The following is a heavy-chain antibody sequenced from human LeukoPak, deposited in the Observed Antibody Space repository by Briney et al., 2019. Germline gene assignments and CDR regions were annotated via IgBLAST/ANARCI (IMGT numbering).Heavy chain of an antibody. V-gene: IGHV4-31*03. CDR3: ARERGSSFDY. J-gene: IGHJ4*02. CDR2: IYYSGST. D-gene: IGHD1-26*01. Sequence: PSQTLSLTCTVSGGSISSGGYYWSWIRQHPGKGLEWTGYIYYSGSTYYNPSLKSRVTISVDTSKNQFSPKLSSVTAADTAVYYCARERGSSFDYWGQGTLVNVSS. CDR1: GGSISSGGYY.